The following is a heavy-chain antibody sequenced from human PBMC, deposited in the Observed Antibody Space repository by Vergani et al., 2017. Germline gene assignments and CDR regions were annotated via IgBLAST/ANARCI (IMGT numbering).Heavy chain of an antibody. D-gene: IGHD2-2*01. V-gene: IGHV3-74*01. CDR3: AIDLRRYCSSTSCPGWVDY. CDR1: GFTFSSYW. J-gene: IGHJ4*02. Sequence: EVQLLESGGGLVQPGGSLRLSCAASGFTFSSYWMHWVRQAPGKGLGWVSRINSDGSSTSYADSVKGRFTISRDNAKNTLYLQMNSLRAEDTAVYYCAIDLRRYCSSTSCPGWVDYWGQGTLVTVSS. CDR2: INSDGSST.